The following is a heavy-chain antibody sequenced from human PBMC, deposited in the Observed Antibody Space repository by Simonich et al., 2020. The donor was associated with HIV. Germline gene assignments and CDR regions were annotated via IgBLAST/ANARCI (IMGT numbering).Heavy chain of an antibody. CDR1: GFTFSSYA. D-gene: IGHD3-3*01. Sequence: EVQLLESGGGLVQPGGSLRLSCAASGFTFSSYAMSWVRQATGKGVEWVSAIRGSGGSTYYADSVKCRFTISRDNSKNTLYLQMNSLRAEDTAVYYCAKDRYYNFWSGYYDYWGQGTLVTVSS. J-gene: IGHJ4*02. CDR3: AKDRYYNFWSGYYDY. CDR2: IRGSGGST. V-gene: IGHV3-23*01.